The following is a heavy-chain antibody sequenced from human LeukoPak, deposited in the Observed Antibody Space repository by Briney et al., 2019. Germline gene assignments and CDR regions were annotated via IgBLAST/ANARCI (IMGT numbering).Heavy chain of an antibody. J-gene: IGHJ4*02. CDR3: ARRLPNGDYGLNPFDY. Sequence: GESLKISCKGSGYSFTSYWIGWVRQMPGKGLEWMGIIYPGDSDTRYSPSFQGQVTISADKSISTAYLQWSSLKASDTAMYYCARRLPNGDYGLNPFDYGGQGPLVTVSS. CDR1: GYSFTSYW. CDR2: IYPGDSDT. V-gene: IGHV5-51*01. D-gene: IGHD4-17*01.